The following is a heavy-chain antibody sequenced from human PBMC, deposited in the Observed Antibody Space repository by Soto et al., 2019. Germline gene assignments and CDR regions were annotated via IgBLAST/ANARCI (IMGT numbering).Heavy chain of an antibody. V-gene: IGHV3-73*01. CDR2: IRSKANSYAT. J-gene: IGHJ6*02. CDR3: AKPSQGALYYYGMDV. Sequence: GGSLRLSCAASGFTFSGSAMHWVRQASGKGLEWVGRIRSKANSYATAYAASVKGRFTISRDDSKNTAYLQMNSLRAEDTAVYYCAKPSQGALYYYGMDVWGQGTTVTVSS. CDR1: GFTFSGSA.